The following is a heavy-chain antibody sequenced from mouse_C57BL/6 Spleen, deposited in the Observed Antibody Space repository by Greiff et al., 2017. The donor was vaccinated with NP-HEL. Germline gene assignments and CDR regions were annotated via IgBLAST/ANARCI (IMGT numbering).Heavy chain of an antibody. D-gene: IGHD2-10*01. Sequence: QVQLKQPGAELVKPGASVKLSCKASGYTFTSHWMHWVKQRPGQGLEWIGMIHPNSGSTNYNEKFKSKATLTVDKSSSTAYMQLSSLTSEDSAVYYCARGDLLTQFAYWGQGTLVTVSA. CDR1: GYTFTSHW. CDR3: ARGDLLTQFAY. CDR2: IHPNSGST. V-gene: IGHV1-64*01. J-gene: IGHJ3*01.